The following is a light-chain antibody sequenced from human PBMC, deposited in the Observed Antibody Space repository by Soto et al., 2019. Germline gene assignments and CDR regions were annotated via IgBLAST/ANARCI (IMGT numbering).Light chain of an antibody. V-gene: IGKV3-20*01. J-gene: IGKJ1*01. Sequence: SQSVSSSYLAWYQQKPGQAPRLLIYGVSSRATGIPDRFSGSGSGTNFTRPRSRLACEAVVVYFCHPHFNARWTYGEGTKVDIK. CDR3: HPHFNARWT. CDR1: QSVSSSY. CDR2: GVS.